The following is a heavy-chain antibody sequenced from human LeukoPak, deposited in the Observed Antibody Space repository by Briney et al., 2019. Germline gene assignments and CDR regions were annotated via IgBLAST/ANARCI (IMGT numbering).Heavy chain of an antibody. D-gene: IGHD6-13*01. CDR3: AREEGTTWYSAFDI. V-gene: IGHV4-61*08. J-gene: IGHJ3*02. CDR2: ISASGST. CDR1: GGSISSGGYY. Sequence: SETLSLTCTVSGGSISSGGYYWSWIRQHPGKGLEWIGRISASGSTNYSPSLKSRVTMSVDTSKNQFSLKLSSVTAADTAVYHCAREEGTTWYSAFDIWGQGTMVTVSS.